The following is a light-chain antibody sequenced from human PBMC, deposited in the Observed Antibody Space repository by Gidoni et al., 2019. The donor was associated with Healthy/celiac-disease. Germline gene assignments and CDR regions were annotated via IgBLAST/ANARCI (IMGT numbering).Light chain of an antibody. CDR2: YDS. CDR1: NIGGKS. V-gene: IGLV3-21*04. CDR3: QVWDTTSDHVV. Sequence: SYVLTHPPSVSVAPGKTAIITCGGNNIGGKSVHWYQQKPGQAPVLVIYYDSDRPSGIPERFSGSNSGNTATLTISWVEAGDEADYYCQVWDTTSDHVVFGGGTTLTVL. J-gene: IGLJ2*01.